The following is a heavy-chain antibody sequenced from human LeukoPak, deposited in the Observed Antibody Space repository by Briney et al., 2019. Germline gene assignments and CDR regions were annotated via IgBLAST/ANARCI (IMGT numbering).Heavy chain of an antibody. CDR3: ARHMNGGTYPMDV. CDR1: GGSISSYY. CDR2: IHYSGNT. J-gene: IGHJ6*02. D-gene: IGHD1-26*01. Sequence: SETLSLTCTVSGGSISSYYWSWIRQPPGKGLEYIGYIHYSGNTNYNPSLKSRVTISVDTSKNQFSLKLSSVTAADTAVYYCARHMNGGTYPMDVWGQGTTVTVFS. V-gene: IGHV4-59*08.